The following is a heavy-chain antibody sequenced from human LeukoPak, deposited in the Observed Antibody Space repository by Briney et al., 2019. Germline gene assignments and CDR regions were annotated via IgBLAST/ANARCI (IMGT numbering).Heavy chain of an antibody. Sequence: GGSLRLSCAASGFTFSDYYMSRIRQAPGKGLEWVSYISSSSSTIYYADSVKGRFTISRDNAKNSLYLQMNSLRAEDTAVYYCARDESLGQYYYDSSGLNTLDYWGQGTLVTVSS. D-gene: IGHD3-22*01. CDR1: GFTFSDYY. CDR2: ISSSSSTI. V-gene: IGHV3-11*01. J-gene: IGHJ4*02. CDR3: ARDESLGQYYYDSSGLNTLDY.